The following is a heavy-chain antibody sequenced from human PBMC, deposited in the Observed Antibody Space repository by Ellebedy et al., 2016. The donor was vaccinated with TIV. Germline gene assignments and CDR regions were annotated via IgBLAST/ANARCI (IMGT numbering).Heavy chain of an antibody. D-gene: IGHD1-26*01. J-gene: IGHJ4*02. V-gene: IGHV4-59*01. Sequence: SETLSLTCSVSGGSISGYYWTWIRQHQGKGLEWIGYIYYSGSTHYNPSLNSRVTISVDTSKNQVSLKLTSGTAADTAVYYCARVVLRASYIYFDYWGQGALVTVSS. CDR1: GGSISGYY. CDR3: ARVVLRASYIYFDY. CDR2: IYYSGST.